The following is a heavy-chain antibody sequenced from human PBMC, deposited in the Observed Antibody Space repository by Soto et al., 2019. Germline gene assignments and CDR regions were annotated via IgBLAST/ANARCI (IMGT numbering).Heavy chain of an antibody. CDR2: IKSKTDGETA. CDR1: GFTFSNAW. CDR3: TTGHSAGLY. J-gene: IGHJ4*02. Sequence: GGSLRLSCEASGFTFSNAWMSWVRQAPGKGMEWIGRIKSKTDGETADYAAPVRGRFAISRDDSENTLFLQMNSLKTEDTVVYYCTTGHSAGLYWGQGTLVTVSS. D-gene: IGHD2-21*01. V-gene: IGHV3-15*01.